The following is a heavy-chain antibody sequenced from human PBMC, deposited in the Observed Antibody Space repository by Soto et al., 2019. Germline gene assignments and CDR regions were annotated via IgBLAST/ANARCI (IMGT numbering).Heavy chain of an antibody. CDR1: GFSLSTSGVS. CDR2: IYWDDDK. D-gene: IGHD2-15*01. J-gene: IGHJ4*02. CDR3: AHRRGISYYFFDY. V-gene: IGHV2-5*02. Sequence: QITLKESGPTLVHPTQNLTLTCTFSGFSLSTSGVSVGWIRQHPGKALEWLALIYWDDDKRYSPSLKSRLTITKDTSKNQVVLTVTNMDPVDTATYYCAHRRGISYYFFDYWGPGTLVTVSS.